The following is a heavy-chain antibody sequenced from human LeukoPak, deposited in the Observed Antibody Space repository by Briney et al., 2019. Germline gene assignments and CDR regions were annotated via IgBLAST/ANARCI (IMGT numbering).Heavy chain of an antibody. D-gene: IGHD3-10*01. CDR2: IRHDGNNK. J-gene: IGHJ4*02. CDR1: GFTFSSYG. CDR3: ARDREPLWFGESPDYYFDY. V-gene: IGHV3-30*02. Sequence: PGGSLRLSCAASGFTFSSYGMHWVRQTPGKGLEWVTFIRHDGNNKNYVDSVKGRFTISRDNSKNTLYLEMNSLRAEDTAVYYCARDREPLWFGESPDYYFDYWGQGTLVTVSS.